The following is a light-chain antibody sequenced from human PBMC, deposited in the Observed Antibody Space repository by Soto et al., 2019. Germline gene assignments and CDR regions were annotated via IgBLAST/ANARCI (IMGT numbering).Light chain of an antibody. Sequence: QSALTQPASVSGSPGQSITISCTGTSSDVGAYNYVSWFQQHPGKAPKLMIYEVSNRPSGISSRFSGSKSGNTASLTISGLQAEDDADYYCSSYTSTSTLVFGGGTQLPVL. CDR1: SSDVGAYNY. CDR2: EVS. V-gene: IGLV2-14*01. CDR3: SSYTSTSTLV. J-gene: IGLJ2*01.